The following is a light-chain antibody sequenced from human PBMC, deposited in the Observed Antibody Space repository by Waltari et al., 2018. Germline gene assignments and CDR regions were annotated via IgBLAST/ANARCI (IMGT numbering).Light chain of an antibody. V-gene: IGKV1-17*03. CDR1: QGISTY. CDR3: QQHYSLPPT. Sequence: DIQMTQSPSSLSASVGDTVTITCRASQGISTYLAWFQHKPGKAPKRLIYVASNLESGVPSRFSGSGSGTYFTLTIGSLQPEDFATYFCQQHYSLPPTFGQGTKVEI. J-gene: IGKJ1*01. CDR2: VAS.